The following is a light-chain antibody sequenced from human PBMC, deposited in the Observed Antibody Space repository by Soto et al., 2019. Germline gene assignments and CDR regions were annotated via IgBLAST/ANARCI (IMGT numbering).Light chain of an antibody. V-gene: IGKV1-5*01. CDR2: DAS. J-gene: IGKJ2*01. CDR1: QSISNS. Sequence: DIQMTQSPSTLSASVGDRVTITCRASQSISNSLAWYQQKPGKAPKLLIYDASSLESGVPSRLSGYGSGTEFTLTISCLQPDDFATYYCQQYNSAYTFGQGTKLEI. CDR3: QQYNSAYT.